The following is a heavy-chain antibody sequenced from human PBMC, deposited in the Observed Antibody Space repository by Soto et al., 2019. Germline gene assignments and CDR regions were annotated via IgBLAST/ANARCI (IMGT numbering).Heavy chain of an antibody. CDR1: GRSISSSSYY. CDR3: AGHPIGYSGYESDY. V-gene: IGHV4-39*01. Sequence: QLQLQESGPGLVKPSETLSLTCTVSGRSISSSSYYWGWIRQPPGNGLEWIGRIYYSGSTYYNPSLKSRVTISVVTSTNQFSLKLSSVTAADPAVFYCAGHPIGYSGYESDYWGQGTLVTVSS. J-gene: IGHJ4*02. D-gene: IGHD5-12*01. CDR2: IYYSGST.